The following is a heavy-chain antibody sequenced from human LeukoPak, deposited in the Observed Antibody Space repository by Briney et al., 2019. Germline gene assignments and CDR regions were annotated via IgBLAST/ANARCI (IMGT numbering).Heavy chain of an antibody. Sequence: GGSLRLSCAASGFTFSSYWVHWVRQAPGKGLVWVSRVNSEGTGTTYADSVEGRFTISRDNAKNTLYLQMHSLRAEDTAIYYCIRTLIVATSPYMGVWGKGTTVTVSS. D-gene: IGHD5-12*01. CDR1: GFTFSSYW. V-gene: IGHV3-74*01. CDR2: VNSEGTGT. CDR3: IRTLIVATSPYMGV. J-gene: IGHJ6*03.